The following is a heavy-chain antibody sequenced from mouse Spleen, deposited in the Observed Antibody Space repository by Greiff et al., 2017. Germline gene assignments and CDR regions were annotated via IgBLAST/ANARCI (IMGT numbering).Heavy chain of an antibody. D-gene: IGHD4-1*01. CDR1: GYAFSSSW. J-gene: IGHJ4*01. CDR3: ARLLGMDY. CDR2: IYPGDGDT. V-gene: IGHV1-82*01. Sequence: VKLMESGPELVKPGASVKISCKASGYAFSSSWMNWVKQRPGKGLEWIGRIYPGDGDTNYNGKFKGKATLTADKSSSTAYMQLSSLTSEDSAVYFCARLLGMDYWGQGTSVTVSS.